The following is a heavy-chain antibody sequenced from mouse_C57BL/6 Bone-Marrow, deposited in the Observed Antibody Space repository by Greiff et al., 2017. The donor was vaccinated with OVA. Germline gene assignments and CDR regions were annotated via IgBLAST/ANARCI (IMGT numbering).Heavy chain of an antibody. V-gene: IGHV2-2*01. CDR2: IWSGGST. CDR1: GFSLTSYG. CDR3: ARDPPHIRDYYAMDD. J-gene: IGHJ4*01. Sequence: VKVVESGPGLVQPSQSLSITCTVSGFSLTSYGVHWVRQSPGKGLEWLGVIWSGGSTDYNAAFISRLSISKDNSKSQVFFKMNSLQADDTAIYYCARDPPHIRDYYAMDDWGQGTSVTVSS.